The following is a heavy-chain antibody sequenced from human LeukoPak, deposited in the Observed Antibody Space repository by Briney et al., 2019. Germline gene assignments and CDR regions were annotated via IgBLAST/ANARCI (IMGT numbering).Heavy chain of an antibody. V-gene: IGHV3-30-3*01. D-gene: IGHD3-9*01. CDR3: ARDVAYDILTGYPDY. CDR1: GFTFSSYA. Sequence: GGSLRLSCAASGFTFSSYAMHWVRQAPGKGLEWVAVISYDGSNKYYADSVKGRFTISRDNSENTLYLQMNSLRAEDTAVYYCARDVAYDILTGYPDYWGQGTLVTVSS. CDR2: ISYDGSNK. J-gene: IGHJ4*02.